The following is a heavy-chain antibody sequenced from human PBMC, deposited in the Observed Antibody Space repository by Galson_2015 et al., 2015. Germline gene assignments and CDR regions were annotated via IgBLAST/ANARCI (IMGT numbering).Heavy chain of an antibody. CDR3: ARAGFGWGWPHWDY. Sequence: SPRLSCAVSGFTLSRHDMHWVRQSAGEGLEWVAAIAIAGDTFFSGSVKGRFTISREDATNSLYLQMNSLRAGDAAVYFCARAGFGWGWPHWDYWGHGTLVTVSS. V-gene: IGHV3-13*01. J-gene: IGHJ4*01. CDR1: GFTLSRHD. CDR2: IAIAGDT. D-gene: IGHD3-10*01.